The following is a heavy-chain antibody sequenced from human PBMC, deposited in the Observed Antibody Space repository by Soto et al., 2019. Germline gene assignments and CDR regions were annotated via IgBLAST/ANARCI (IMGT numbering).Heavy chain of an antibody. CDR1: GFTFSNAW. D-gene: IGHD6-6*01. J-gene: IGHJ6*02. Sequence: GGSLRLSCAASGFTFSNAWMSWVRQAPGKGLEWVGRIKSKTDGGTTDYAAPVKGRFTISRDDSKNTLYLQMNSPKTEDTAVYYCTTEGQLVFGLYYYGMDVWGQGTTVTVSS. CDR2: IKSKTDGGTT. CDR3: TTEGQLVFGLYYYGMDV. V-gene: IGHV3-15*01.